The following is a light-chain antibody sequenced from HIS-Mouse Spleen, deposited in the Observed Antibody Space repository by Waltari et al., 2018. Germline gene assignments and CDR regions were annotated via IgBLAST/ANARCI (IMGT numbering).Light chain of an antibody. J-gene: IGLJ2*01. CDR3: CSYAGSYTLV. Sequence: QSALTQPRSVSGSPGQSVTISCTGTSSDVGGYNYFSWYQQHPGKPPKLMIYDVSKRPSGVPDRFSGSKSGNTASLTISGLQAEDEADYYCCSYAGSYTLVFGGGTKLTVL. V-gene: IGLV2-11*01. CDR1: SSDVGGYNY. CDR2: DVS.